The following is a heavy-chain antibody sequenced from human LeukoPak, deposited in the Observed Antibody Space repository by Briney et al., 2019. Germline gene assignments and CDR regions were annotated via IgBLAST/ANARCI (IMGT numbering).Heavy chain of an antibody. CDR2: ISGSGGST. J-gene: IGHJ4*02. CDR3: AKDQDIYDFWSGYYLAYDY. V-gene: IGHV3-23*01. Sequence: GGSLRHSCAASGFTFSSHAMSWVRQAPGKGLEWVSAISGSGGSTYYADSVKGRFTISRDNSKNTLYLQMNSLRAEDTAVYYCAKDQDIYDFWSGYYLAYDYWGQGTLVTVSS. CDR1: GFTFSSHA. D-gene: IGHD3-3*01.